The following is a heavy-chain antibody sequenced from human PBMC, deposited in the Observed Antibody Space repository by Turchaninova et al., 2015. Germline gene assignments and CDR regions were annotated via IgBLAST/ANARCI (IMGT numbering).Heavy chain of an antibody. J-gene: IGHJ4*02. CDR2: IYRSGIT. CDR3: ARVNWIPDY. Sequence: QVQLQESGPGLVKPSETLSLTCAVSGYSISRGYHWGWIRQPPGKGLEWIGNIYRSGITYYNPSLKSRVSMSVDTSKNQFSLKLSSVIAADTAVYYCARVNWIPDYWGQGTPVTVSS. CDR1: GYSISRGYH. V-gene: IGHV4-38-2*01. D-gene: IGHD1-20*01.